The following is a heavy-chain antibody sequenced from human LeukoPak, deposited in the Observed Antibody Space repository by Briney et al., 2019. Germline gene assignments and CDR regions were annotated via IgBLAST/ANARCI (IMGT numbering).Heavy chain of an antibody. J-gene: IGHJ5*02. V-gene: IGHV3-21*01. Sequence: AGGSLRLSCAASGFTFSSYSMNWVRQAPGKGLEWVSSISSSSSYIYYADSVKGRFTISRDNAKNSLYLQMNSLRAEDTAVYYCARDRGLLWFGELYDPWGQGTLVTASS. CDR1: GFTFSSYS. D-gene: IGHD3-10*01. CDR3: ARDRGLLWFGELYDP. CDR2: ISSSSSYI.